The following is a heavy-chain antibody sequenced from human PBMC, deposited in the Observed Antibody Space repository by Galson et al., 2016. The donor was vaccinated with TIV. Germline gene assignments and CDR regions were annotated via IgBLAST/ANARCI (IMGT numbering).Heavy chain of an antibody. CDR1: GFTFSSYD. D-gene: IGHD6-19*01. CDR3: ARVYSSYSFDY. Sequence: SLRLSCAASGFTFSSYDMFWVRQAPGKGLEWVAFVAYDGSDKNYADSVKGRFTISRDKSKNTLYLQMSSLRPEDTAVYYCARVYSSYSFDYWGQGTLGTVSS. CDR2: VAYDGSDK. V-gene: IGHV3-30*04. J-gene: IGHJ4*02.